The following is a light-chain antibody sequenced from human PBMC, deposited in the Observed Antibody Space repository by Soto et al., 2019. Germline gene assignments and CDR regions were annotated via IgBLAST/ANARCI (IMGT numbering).Light chain of an antibody. J-gene: IGKJ1*01. CDR3: QQYGSSGT. CDR1: QSVSSSY. V-gene: IGKV3-20*01. Sequence: MVLTQEAGTVGLARRARWTLSCRASQSVSSSYLAWYQQKPGQAPRLLIYGASNRATGIPDRFSGSGSGTDFTLTISRLEPEDFAVYYCQQYGSSGTFGQGTRWIS. CDR2: GAS.